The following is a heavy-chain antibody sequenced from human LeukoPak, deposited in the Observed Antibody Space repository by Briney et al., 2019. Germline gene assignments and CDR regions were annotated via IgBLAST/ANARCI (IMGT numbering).Heavy chain of an antibody. CDR3: ARDPTQYKNNTSPTAGYFDY. D-gene: IGHD1-1*01. Sequence: PGGSLRLSCAASGFTFSSYEMNWVRQAPGKGLEWVSYISSSGSTIYYADSVKGRFTISRDTSKNTLYLQMNSLRIEDTAIYYCARDPTQYKNNTSPTAGYFDYWGQRSLVTVSS. CDR1: GFTFSSYE. J-gene: IGHJ4*02. V-gene: IGHV3-48*03. CDR2: ISSSGSTI.